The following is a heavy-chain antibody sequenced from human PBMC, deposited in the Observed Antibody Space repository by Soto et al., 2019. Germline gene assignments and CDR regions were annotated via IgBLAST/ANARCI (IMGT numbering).Heavy chain of an antibody. CDR2: IRSKAYGGTT. CDR3: TRRYDFWSGYPDFDY. Sequence: GGSLRLSCTASGFTFGDYAMSWFRQAPGKGLEWVGFIRSKAYGGTTEYAASVKGRFTISRDDSKSIAYLQMNSLKTEDTAVYYCTRRYDFWSGYPDFDYWGQGTLVTVSS. J-gene: IGHJ4*02. CDR1: GFTFGDYA. D-gene: IGHD3-3*01. V-gene: IGHV3-49*03.